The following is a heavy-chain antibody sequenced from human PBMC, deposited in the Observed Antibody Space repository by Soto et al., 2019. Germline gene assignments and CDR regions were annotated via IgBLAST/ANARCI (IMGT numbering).Heavy chain of an antibody. D-gene: IGHD3-22*01. CDR2: ISYDGSNK. CDR3: ARGGKGLLQPNWFDP. V-gene: IGHV3-30-3*01. J-gene: IGHJ5*02. Sequence: QVQLVESGGGVVQPGRSLRLSCAASGFTFSSYAMHWVRQAPGTGLEWVAVISYDGSNKYYADSVMGRLSISRDNFKNTLYLQMNSLRAEDTAVYYCARGGKGLLQPNWFDPWGQGNLVTVSS. CDR1: GFTFSSYA.